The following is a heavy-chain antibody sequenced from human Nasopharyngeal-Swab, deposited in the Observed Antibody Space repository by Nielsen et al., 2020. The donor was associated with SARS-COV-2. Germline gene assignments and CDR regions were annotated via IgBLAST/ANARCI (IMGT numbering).Heavy chain of an antibody. V-gene: IGHV1-2*06. CDR3: AAWWELSAFDI. D-gene: IGHD1-26*01. CDR1: GYTFTGYY. J-gene: IGHJ3*02. CDR2: INPNSGGT. Sequence: ASVKVSCKASGYTFTGYYMHWVRQAPGQGLEWMGRINPNSGGTNYAQKFRGRVTMTRDTSISTAYMELSRLRSDDTAVYYCAAWWELSAFDIWGQGTMVTVSS.